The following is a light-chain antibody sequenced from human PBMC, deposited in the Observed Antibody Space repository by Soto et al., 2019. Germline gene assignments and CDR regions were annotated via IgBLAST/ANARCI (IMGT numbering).Light chain of an antibody. Sequence: QSVLTQPASLSVSPGQSISISCTGTISDVGGYNYVSWYQQHPGKAPKLMIFDVSNRPSGVSNRFSGSKSGYTASLTISGLQAEDEADYYCSSYTSSSTYVFGTGTKVTVL. V-gene: IGLV2-14*03. CDR3: SSYTSSSTYV. CDR1: ISDVGGYNY. CDR2: DVS. J-gene: IGLJ1*01.